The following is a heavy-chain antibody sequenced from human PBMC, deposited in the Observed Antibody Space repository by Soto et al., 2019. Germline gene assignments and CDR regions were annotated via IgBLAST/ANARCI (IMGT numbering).Heavy chain of an antibody. D-gene: IGHD4-17*01. CDR2: IYYSGST. CDR3: ARLSSKYGDYAKTYYYYYYYYMDV. Sequence: SETLSLTCTVSGGSISSSGYYWGWIRQPPGKGLEWIGSIYYSGSTYYNPSLKSRVTISVDTSKNQFSLKLSSVTAADTAVYYCARLSSKYGDYAKTYYYYYYYYMDVWGKGTTVTVSS. CDR1: GGSISSSGYY. V-gene: IGHV4-39*01. J-gene: IGHJ6*03.